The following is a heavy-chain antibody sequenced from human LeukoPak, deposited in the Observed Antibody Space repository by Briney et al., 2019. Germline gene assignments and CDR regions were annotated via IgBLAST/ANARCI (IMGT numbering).Heavy chain of an antibody. CDR2: IRYDGSDE. CDR3: AKELYAMVGAKILDY. Sequence: GGSLRLSCAASGFTLNTYDMNWVRQAPGKGLEWVAFIRYDGSDEYYADSVKGRFTISRDNSKNTVYLQMNSLRGEDTAVYYCAKELYAMVGAKILDYGGQGSLVTVSS. J-gene: IGHJ4*02. V-gene: IGHV3-30*02. CDR1: GFTLNTYD. D-gene: IGHD1-26*01.